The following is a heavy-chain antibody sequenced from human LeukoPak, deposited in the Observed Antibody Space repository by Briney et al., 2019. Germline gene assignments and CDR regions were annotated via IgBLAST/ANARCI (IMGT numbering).Heavy chain of an antibody. CDR3: ARAGVRFLEWLYGYGNWFDP. V-gene: IGHV7-4-1*02. CDR2: INTNTGNP. CDR1: GYTFTSYA. Sequence: ASVKVSCKASGYTFTSYATNWVRQAPGQGLEWMGWINTNTGNPTYAQGFTGRFVFSLDTSVSTAHLQISSLKAEDTAVYYCARAGVRFLEWLYGYGNWFDPWGQGTLVTVSS. J-gene: IGHJ5*02. D-gene: IGHD3-3*01.